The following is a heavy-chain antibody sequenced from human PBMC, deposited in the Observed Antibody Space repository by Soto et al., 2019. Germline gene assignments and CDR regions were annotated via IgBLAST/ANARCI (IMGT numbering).Heavy chain of an antibody. Sequence: PSETLSLTCTVSGGSVSSGSYYWSWIRQPPGKGLEWIGYIYYSGSTNYNPSLKSRVTISVDTSKNQFSLKLSSVTAADTAVYYCARARGDCSSTSCYTLFDYWGQGTLVTVSS. CDR1: GGSVSSGSYY. CDR2: IYYSGST. CDR3: ARARGDCSSTSCYTLFDY. V-gene: IGHV4-61*01. J-gene: IGHJ4*02. D-gene: IGHD2-2*02.